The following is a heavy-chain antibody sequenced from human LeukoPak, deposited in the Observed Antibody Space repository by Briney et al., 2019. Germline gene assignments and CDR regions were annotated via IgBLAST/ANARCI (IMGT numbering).Heavy chain of an antibody. Sequence: SETLSLTCTVSGGSISSYYWSWIRQPAGKGLEWIGRIYTSGSTNYNPSLKSRVTMSVDTSKNQFSLKLSSVTAADTAVYYCARDRIAVAGREAYYYYYMDVWGKGTTVTISS. D-gene: IGHD6-19*01. V-gene: IGHV4-4*07. CDR1: GGSISSYY. J-gene: IGHJ6*03. CDR2: IYTSGST. CDR3: ARDRIAVAGREAYYYYYMDV.